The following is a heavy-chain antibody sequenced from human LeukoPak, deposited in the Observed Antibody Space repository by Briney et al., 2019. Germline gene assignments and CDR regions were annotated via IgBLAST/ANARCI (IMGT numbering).Heavy chain of an antibody. D-gene: IGHD6-13*01. J-gene: IGHJ4*02. CDR1: GYTFTEYY. CDR3: ARPLLGGSSWLHRFDY. CDR2: INPNSGGT. Sequence: ASVKVSCKASGYTFTEYYIHWVRQAPGQGLEWMGWINPNSGGTNYAQKFQGRVTMTKNTSISTAYMELSSLRSEDTAVYYCARPLLGGSSWLHRFDYWGQGTLVTVSS. V-gene: IGHV1-2*02.